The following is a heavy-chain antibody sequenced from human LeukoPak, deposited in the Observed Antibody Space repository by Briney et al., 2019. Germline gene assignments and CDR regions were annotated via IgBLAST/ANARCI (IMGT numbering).Heavy chain of an antibody. J-gene: IGHJ4*02. CDR1: GFTVSSNY. CDR3: ARESTVTRYFDY. V-gene: IGHV3-53*01. CDR2: IYSGGST. D-gene: IGHD4-17*01. Sequence: GGSLRLSCAASGFTVSSNYMSWVRQAPGKGLEWVSVIYSGGSTYYADSVKGRFTISRDNSKNTLYLQMNSLRAEDTAVYYCARESTVTRYFDYWGQGTLVTVSS.